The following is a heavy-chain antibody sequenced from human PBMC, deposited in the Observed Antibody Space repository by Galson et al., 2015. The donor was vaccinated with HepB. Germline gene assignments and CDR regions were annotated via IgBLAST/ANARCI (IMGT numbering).Heavy chain of an antibody. J-gene: IGHJ3*02. Sequence: SLRLSCAASGFTFSSYAMHWVRQAPGKGLEWVAVISYDGSNKYYADSVKGRFTISRDNSKNTLYLQMNSLRAEDTAVYYCAREGSHDAFDIWGQGTMVTVSS. CDR3: AREGSHDAFDI. CDR2: ISYDGSNK. V-gene: IGHV3-30-3*01. CDR1: GFTFSSYA. D-gene: IGHD6-13*01.